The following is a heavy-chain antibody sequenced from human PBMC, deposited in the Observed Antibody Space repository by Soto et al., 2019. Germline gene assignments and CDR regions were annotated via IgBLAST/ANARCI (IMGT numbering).Heavy chain of an antibody. J-gene: IGHJ6*02. CDR1: GFTFSTYG. V-gene: IGHV3-33*01. CDR2: VWYDGSNE. Sequence: QVQLVESGGGVVQPGRSLRLSCAASGFTFSTYGMHWVRQAPGKGLEWVARVWYDGSNEYYEDSVKGRFTIARDNSNNTLYLQMNSLRDEDTAVYFCAREYYDLREIGMGGSHYYYSMDVWCQGTTVTVSS. CDR3: AREYYDLREIGMGGSHYYYSMDV. D-gene: IGHD3-16*01.